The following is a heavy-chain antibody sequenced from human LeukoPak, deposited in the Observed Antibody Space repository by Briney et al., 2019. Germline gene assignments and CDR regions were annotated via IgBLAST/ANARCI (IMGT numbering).Heavy chain of an antibody. Sequence: GGSLRLSCAASGFTFSDYYMSWIRQAPGKGLEWVSYISSSGSTIYYGDSVKGRFTISRDNAKNSLYLQLNSLRAEDTAVYYCARVGSHGYFDYWGQGTLVTVSS. CDR1: GFTFSDYY. CDR3: ARVGSHGYFDY. J-gene: IGHJ4*02. D-gene: IGHD1-26*01. CDR2: ISSSGSTI. V-gene: IGHV3-11*01.